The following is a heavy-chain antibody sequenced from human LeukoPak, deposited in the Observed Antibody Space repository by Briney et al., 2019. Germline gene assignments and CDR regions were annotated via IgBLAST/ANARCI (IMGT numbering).Heavy chain of an antibody. CDR1: GFTFNNYE. V-gene: IGHV3-48*03. CDR2: ISTDGTMA. Sequence: GGSLRLSCAASGFTFNNYEMNWVRQAPGKGLEWISYISTDGTMAYYAGSVKGRFTISRDNAKNSLYLHMNSLRADDTAVYYCARETIDCGGDCYDYWGQGTLATVSS. CDR3: ARETIDCGGDCYDY. D-gene: IGHD2-21*01. J-gene: IGHJ4*02.